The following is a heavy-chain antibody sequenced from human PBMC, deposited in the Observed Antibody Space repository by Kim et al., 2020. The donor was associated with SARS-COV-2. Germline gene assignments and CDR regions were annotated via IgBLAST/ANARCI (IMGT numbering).Heavy chain of an antibody. CDR3: ARYYYDSSGDYDGSLDY. D-gene: IGHD3-22*01. V-gene: IGHV4-59*01. J-gene: IGHJ4*02. Sequence: LKSRVTISVDTSKNQYSLKLSSGPAADTAVYYCARYYYDSSGDYDGSLDYWGQGTLVTVSS.